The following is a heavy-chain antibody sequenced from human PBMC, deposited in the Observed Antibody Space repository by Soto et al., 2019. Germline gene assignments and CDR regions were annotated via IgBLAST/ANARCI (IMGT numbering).Heavy chain of an antibody. CDR1: GFTFTSSA. V-gene: IGHV1-58*01. J-gene: IGHJ4*02. D-gene: IGHD2-8*01. CDR2: IAVGSGYT. Sequence: VASVKVSCKASGFTFTSSAFQWVRQARGQRLEWIGWIAVGSGYTNYAQRFQDRVTLTGGMSTATTYMELSRLTSEDTAIYYCAADATAWQQMVPSDYWGQGTLVTVSS. CDR3: AADATAWQQMVPSDY.